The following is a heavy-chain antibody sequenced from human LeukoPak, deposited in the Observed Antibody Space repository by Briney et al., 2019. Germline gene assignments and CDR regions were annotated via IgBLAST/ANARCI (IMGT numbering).Heavy chain of an antibody. CDR3: SRDKSCMDV. V-gene: IGHV3-30*04. J-gene: IGHJ6*02. Sequence: GGSLRLSCAASGFTFSSYAMHWVRQAPGKGLEWVAVISYDGSNKYYADSVKGRFTISRDNSKNTLYLQMNSLRAEDTAVYYCSRDKSCMDVWSQGTTVTVS. CDR1: GFTFSSYA. CDR2: ISYDGSNK.